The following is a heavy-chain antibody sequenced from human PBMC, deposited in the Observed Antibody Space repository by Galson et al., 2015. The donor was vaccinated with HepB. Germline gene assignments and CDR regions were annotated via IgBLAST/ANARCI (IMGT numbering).Heavy chain of an antibody. Sequence: QPPGKGLEWIGYIHYIGSTYYSPSLQSRVTILVDRSKNQFSLMLNSVTVADTAIYYCARAKSVAGGHDAFDVWGQGTMVTVSS. J-gene: IGHJ3*01. V-gene: IGHV4-59*01. D-gene: IGHD2-15*01. CDR2: IHYIGST. CDR3: ARAKSVAGGHDAFDV.